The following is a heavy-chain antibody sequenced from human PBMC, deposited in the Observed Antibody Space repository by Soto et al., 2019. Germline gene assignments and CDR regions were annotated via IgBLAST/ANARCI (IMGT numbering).Heavy chain of an antibody. CDR2: ITTDKGKT. CDR1: GYSFTSFG. V-gene: IGHV1-18*01. CDR3: ATRSPAFDY. J-gene: IGHJ4*02. Sequence: QVQLVESGHEVKKPGASVKVSCKTSGYSFTSFGISWVRQAPGQGLEWMGWITTDKGKTNYAQKFQGRVTMTTDTSTSTAYMELMSLRSDDTAVYYCATRSPAFDYWGQGTLVTVSS.